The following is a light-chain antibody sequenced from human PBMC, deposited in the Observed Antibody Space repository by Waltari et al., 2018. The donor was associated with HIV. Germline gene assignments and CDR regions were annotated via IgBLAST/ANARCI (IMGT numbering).Light chain of an antibody. Sequence: EVVLTQSPATLSLSPGETATLSCRASQRVGSTFLSWYQQKPGQAPRLLIYGASTRVSGISPRFSGSGSGTDFTLTISSLYPEDFAVYYCQQDYNSPGTFGQGTRVEIK. CDR1: QRVGSTF. CDR3: QQDYNSPGT. J-gene: IGKJ1*01. CDR2: GAS. V-gene: IGKV3D-7*01.